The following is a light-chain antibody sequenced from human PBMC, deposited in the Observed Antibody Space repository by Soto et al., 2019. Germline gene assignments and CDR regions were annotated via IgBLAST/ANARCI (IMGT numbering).Light chain of an antibody. CDR2: DVT. CDR1: SSVVGGYSY. CDR3: SSYTSSSSYV. J-gene: IGLJ1*01. Sequence: QSALTQPHSVSGSPGQSVTISCTGTSSVVGGYSYVSWYQQHPGKAPQLIIYDVTERPSGVPDRFSGSKSGNTASLTISGLQAEDEADYYCSSYTSSSSYVFGIGTNVTDL. V-gene: IGLV2-11*01.